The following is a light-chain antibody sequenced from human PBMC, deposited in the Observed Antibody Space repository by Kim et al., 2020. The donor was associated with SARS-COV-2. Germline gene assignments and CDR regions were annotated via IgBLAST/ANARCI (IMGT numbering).Light chain of an antibody. CDR2: DAS. Sequence: PGESATRAGMASQSVGTYLAWYQQKPGQAPSLLIYDASNRATGIPARFSGSGSGTDFTLTISSLESEDFAVYYCQQRSNWPPALTFGGGTKVDIK. CDR1: QSVGTY. V-gene: IGKV3-11*01. CDR3: QQRSNWPPALT. J-gene: IGKJ4*01.